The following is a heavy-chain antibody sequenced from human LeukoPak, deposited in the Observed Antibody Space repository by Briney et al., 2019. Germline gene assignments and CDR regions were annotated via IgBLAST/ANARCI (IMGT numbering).Heavy chain of an antibody. V-gene: IGHV4-59*12. D-gene: IGHD2/OR15-2a*01. J-gene: IGHJ3*02. CDR1: GXSITSDH. Sequence: KPSETVSLTCTVSGXSITSDHWNWIRQPPGKGLEWIGCIYYSGSTYYNPSLKSRVTISVDMSKNQFSLRLTSVTAADTAVYYCARKNDFDIWGQGTLVTVSS. CDR3: ARKNDFDI. CDR2: IYYSGST.